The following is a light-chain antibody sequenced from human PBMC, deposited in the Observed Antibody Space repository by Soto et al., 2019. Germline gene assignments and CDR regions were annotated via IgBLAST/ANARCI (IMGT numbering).Light chain of an antibody. J-gene: IGLJ2*01. V-gene: IGLV2-14*01. CDR3: SSYTSSSTPRVV. CDR2: DVS. CDR1: SSDVGGYNY. Sequence: QSALTQPACVSGSPGQSITISCTGTSSDVGGYNYVSWYQQHPGKAPKLMIYDVSNRPSGVSNRFSGSKSGNTASLTISGLQAEYEADYYCSSYTSSSTPRVVFGGGTKLTVL.